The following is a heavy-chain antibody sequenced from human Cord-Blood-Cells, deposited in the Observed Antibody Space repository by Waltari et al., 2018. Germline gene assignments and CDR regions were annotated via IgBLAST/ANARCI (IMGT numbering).Heavy chain of an antibody. V-gene: IGHV4-34*01. Sequence: QVQLQQWGAGLLKPSETLSLTCAVYGGSFSGYYWSWTRQPPGQGLEWIGEINHSGSTNYNPSLKSRVTISVDTSKNQFSLKLSSVTAADTAVYYCARGGSRQVPAASVVDGMDVWGQGTTVTVSS. D-gene: IGHD2-2*01. CDR3: ARGGSRQVPAASVVDGMDV. CDR1: GGSFSGYY. J-gene: IGHJ6*02. CDR2: INHSGST.